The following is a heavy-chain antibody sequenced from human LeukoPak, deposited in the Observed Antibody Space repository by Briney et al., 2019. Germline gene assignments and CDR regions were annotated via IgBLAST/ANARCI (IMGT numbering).Heavy chain of an antibody. CDR2: ISGSGGST. J-gene: IGHJ5*02. D-gene: IGHD6-6*01. V-gene: IGHV3-23*01. CDR3: ATEEYISSYKWFDP. Sequence: PGGSLRLSCEGSGFTFSNYWMSWVRQAPGKGLEWVSAISGSGGSTYYADSVKGRFTISRDNAKNSLYLQMNSLRAEDTAVYYCATEEYISSYKWFDPWGQGTLVTVSS. CDR1: GFTFSNYW.